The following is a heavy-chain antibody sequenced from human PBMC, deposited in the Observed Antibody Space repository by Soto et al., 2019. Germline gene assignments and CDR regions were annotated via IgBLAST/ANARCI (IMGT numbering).Heavy chain of an antibody. D-gene: IGHD3-16*01. CDR1: GFTFSSYA. CDR2: ISGSGGST. J-gene: IGHJ5*02. V-gene: IGHV3-23*01. CDR3: AKRAFLIATRINNWFDP. Sequence: EVQLLESGGGLVQPGGSLRLSCAASGFTFSSYAMSWVRQAPGKGLEWVSAISGSGGSTYYADSVKGRFTISRDNSKNTLYLQMTSLRAEDTAVYYCAKRAFLIATRINNWFDPWGQGTLVTVSS.